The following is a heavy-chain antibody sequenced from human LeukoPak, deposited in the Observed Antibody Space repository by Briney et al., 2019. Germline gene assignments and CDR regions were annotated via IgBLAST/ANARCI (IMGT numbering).Heavy chain of an antibody. Sequence: PSETLSLTCTVSGGSISSGDSYWSWIRQPPGKGLEWIAYIHYSGSTYYTPSLKSRVTISVDTSKNQFSLKLNSVTAADTAVYYCARTYYDILTGYYMPLDVWGQGTTVTVSS. CDR3: ARTYYDILTGYYMPLDV. CDR1: GGSISSGDSY. J-gene: IGHJ6*02. D-gene: IGHD3-9*01. CDR2: IHYSGST. V-gene: IGHV4-30-4*08.